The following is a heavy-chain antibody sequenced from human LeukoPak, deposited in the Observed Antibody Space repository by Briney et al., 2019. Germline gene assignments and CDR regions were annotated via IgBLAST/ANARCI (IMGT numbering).Heavy chain of an antibody. CDR3: AKDSDTYGHRHFDH. CDR1: RFTFSSYG. D-gene: IGHD2-8*01. V-gene: IGHV3-30*02. Sequence: PGGSLRLSCVASRFTFSSYGMQWVRQAPGKGLEWVAFIGFDGSKIYYADSVKGRFTISRDNSKNTVNPQMNSLRVEDTAVYYCAKDSDTYGHRHFDHWGQGTLVTVSS. CDR2: IGFDGSKI. J-gene: IGHJ4*02.